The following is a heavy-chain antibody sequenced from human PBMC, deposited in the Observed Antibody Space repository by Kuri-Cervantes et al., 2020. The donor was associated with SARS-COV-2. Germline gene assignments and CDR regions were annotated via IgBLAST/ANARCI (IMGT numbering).Heavy chain of an antibody. CDR2: ISSSSSTI. CDR3: AKDDGGSFGLFDN. Sequence: GESLKISCAASGFTFSSYSMNWVRQAPGKGLEWVSYISSSSSTIYYADSVKGRFTISRDNAKNSLYLQMNSLRPEDTAVHYCAKDDGGSFGLFDNWGQGILVTVSS. CDR1: GFTFSSYS. J-gene: IGHJ4*02. D-gene: IGHD1-26*01. V-gene: IGHV3-48*01.